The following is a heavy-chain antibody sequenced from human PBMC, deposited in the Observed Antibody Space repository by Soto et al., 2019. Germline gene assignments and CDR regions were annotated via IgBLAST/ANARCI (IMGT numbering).Heavy chain of an antibody. CDR3: ARSGAGTVDWYVDL. D-gene: IGHD6-19*01. J-gene: IGHJ2*01. V-gene: IGHV4-59*01. Sequence: QVQLQESGPGLVKPSETLSLTCTVSGGSISNYYWSWIRQPPGKGLEWIGYIYYSGSTNYNPSLRSRLTISVDTSKNQFSLKLSSVTAADTAVYYCARSGAGTVDWYVDLWGRGTLGTVSS. CDR1: GGSISNYY. CDR2: IYYSGST.